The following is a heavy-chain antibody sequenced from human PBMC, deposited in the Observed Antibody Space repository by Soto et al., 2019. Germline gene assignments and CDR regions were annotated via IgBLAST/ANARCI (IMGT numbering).Heavy chain of an antibody. V-gene: IGHV4-4*07. J-gene: IGHJ4*02. CDR2: IYTSGST. CDR3: ARDVYDSSGYYYDY. CDR1: GGSISSYY. D-gene: IGHD3-22*01. Sequence: SETLSLTCTVPGGSISSYYWSWIRQPAGKGLEWIGRIYTSGSTNYNPSLKSRVTMSVDTSKNQFSLKLSSVTAADTAVYYCARDVYDSSGYYYDYWGQGTLVTVSS.